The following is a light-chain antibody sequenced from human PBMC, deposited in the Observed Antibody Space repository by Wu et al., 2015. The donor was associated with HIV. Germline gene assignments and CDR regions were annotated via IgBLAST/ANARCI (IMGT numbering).Light chain of an antibody. CDR3: QQHSSIPST. V-gene: IGKV1-NL1*01. CDR1: QAIRNS. J-gene: IGKJ2*01. Sequence: IQMTQSPSSLSASVGDTVTITCRANQAIRNSVAWLQQRPGQAPRLLLYAASTLESGVPSRFSGTGYGTDFTLTISGLQPDDFASYYCQQHSSIPSTFGQGTRLDIK. CDR2: AAS.